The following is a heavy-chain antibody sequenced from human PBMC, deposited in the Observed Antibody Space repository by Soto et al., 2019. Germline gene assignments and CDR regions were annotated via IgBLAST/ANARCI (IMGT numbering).Heavy chain of an antibody. CDR1: GGSISSYY. CDR3: ARHAYYDILTGRNWFDP. D-gene: IGHD3-9*01. Sequence: SETLSLTCTVSGGSISSYYWSWIRQPPGKGLEWIGYIYYSGSTNYNPSLKSRVTISVDTSKNQFSLKLSSVTAADTAVYYCARHAYYDILTGRNWFDPWGQGTLVTVSS. J-gene: IGHJ5*02. CDR2: IYYSGST. V-gene: IGHV4-59*08.